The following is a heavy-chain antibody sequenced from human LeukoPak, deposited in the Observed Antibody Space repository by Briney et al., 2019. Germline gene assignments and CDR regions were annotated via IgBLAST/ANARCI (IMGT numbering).Heavy chain of an antibody. D-gene: IGHD6-13*01. CDR1: GYTFTSYY. Sequence: ASVKVSCKASGYTFTSYYMHWVRQAPGQGLEWMGIINPSGGSTSYAQKFQGRVTMTRDMSTSTVYMELSSLRSEDTAVYYCARVRSSSWYPSGGVFDYWGQGTLVTVSS. CDR2: INPSGGST. J-gene: IGHJ4*02. CDR3: ARVRSSSWYPSGGVFDY. V-gene: IGHV1-46*01.